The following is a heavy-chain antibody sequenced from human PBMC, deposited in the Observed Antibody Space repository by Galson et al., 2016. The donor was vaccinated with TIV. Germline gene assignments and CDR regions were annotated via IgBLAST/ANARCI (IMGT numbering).Heavy chain of an antibody. Sequence: QSGAEVKKPGESLKISCKGSGYSFTGSWIDWVRQVPGKGLEWMGVIYPGDSDTKYSPAFHGHVTISVDTSISTAFLEWSSRKASDTAIYYWARRGREETNEGGLDVWGQGTTVTVSS. V-gene: IGHV5-51*01. CDR2: IYPGDSDT. J-gene: IGHJ6*02. CDR3: ARRGREETNEGGLDV. CDR1: GYSFTGSW. D-gene: IGHD1-1*01.